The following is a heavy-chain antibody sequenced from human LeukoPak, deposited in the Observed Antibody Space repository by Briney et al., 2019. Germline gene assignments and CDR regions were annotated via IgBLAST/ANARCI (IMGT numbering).Heavy chain of an antibody. CDR3: ARAGSYYDILTGYPSWFDP. J-gene: IGHJ5*02. CDR2: IYHSGST. Sequence: SETLSLTCAVSGGSISSGDYSWSWIRQPPGKGLEWIGYIYHSGSTYYTPSLKSRVTISVDRSKNQFSLKLSSVTAADTAVYYCARAGSYYDILTGYPSWFDPWGQGTLVTVSS. V-gene: IGHV4-30-2*01. CDR1: GGSISSGDYS. D-gene: IGHD3-9*01.